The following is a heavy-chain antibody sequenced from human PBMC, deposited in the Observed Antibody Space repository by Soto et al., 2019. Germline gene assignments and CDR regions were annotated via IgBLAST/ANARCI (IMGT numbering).Heavy chain of an antibody. CDR3: ARVPIFGVVTAAYYFDY. J-gene: IGHJ4*02. CDR1: GGSFSGYY. D-gene: IGHD3-3*01. CDR2: INHSGST. Sequence: SETLSLTCAVYGGSFSGYYWSWIRQPPGKGLEWIGEINHSGSTNYNPSLKSRVTISVDTSKNQFSLKLSSVTAADTAVYYCARVPIFGVVTAAYYFDYWGQGTLVTVSS. V-gene: IGHV4-34*01.